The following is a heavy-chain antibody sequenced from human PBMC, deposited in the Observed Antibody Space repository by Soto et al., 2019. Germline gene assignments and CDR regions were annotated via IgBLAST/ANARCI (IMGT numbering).Heavy chain of an antibody. CDR2: IKSKTDGGTT. CDR3: TTDRIPAAGYAVDI. J-gene: IGHJ3*02. Sequence: EVQLVESGGGLVKPGGSLRLSCSASGFTFSNAWMSWVRQAPGKGLEWVGRIKSKTDGGTTDYAAPVKGRFTISRDDSKTTLCLQMNSLKTEDTAMYYCTTDRIPAAGYAVDIWGHGTMVTVSS. CDR1: GFTFSNAW. D-gene: IGHD6-13*01. V-gene: IGHV3-15*01.